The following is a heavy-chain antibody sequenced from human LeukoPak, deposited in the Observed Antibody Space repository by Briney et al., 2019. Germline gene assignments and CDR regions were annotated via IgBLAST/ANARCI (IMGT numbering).Heavy chain of an antibody. V-gene: IGHV1-2*02. CDR2: INPNSGGT. CDR1: GYTFAGYY. CDR3: ARDWRGSGWLDY. J-gene: IGHJ4*02. D-gene: IGHD6-19*01. Sequence: ASVKVSCKASGYTFAGYYMHWVRQAPGQGLEWMGWINPNSGGTNYAQKFQGRVTMTRDTSISTAYMELSRLRSDDTAVYYCARDWRGSGWLDYWGQGTLVTVSS.